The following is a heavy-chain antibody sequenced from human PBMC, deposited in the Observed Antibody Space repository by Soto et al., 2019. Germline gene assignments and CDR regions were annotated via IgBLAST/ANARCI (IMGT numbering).Heavy chain of an antibody. J-gene: IGHJ4*02. CDR3: ARLAYRNYST. V-gene: IGHV4-39*01. Sequence: SEPLSLTFTVSGGSIKVGGYYWGWIRQPPRKGLEWVATIYYSGTTYYNPSLKSRLTISLDTSRNQFSLDLTSVTAADTAVYDGARLAYRNYSTWGQGILVTVFS. CDR2: IYYSGTT. D-gene: IGHD2-21*01. CDR1: GGSIKVGGYY.